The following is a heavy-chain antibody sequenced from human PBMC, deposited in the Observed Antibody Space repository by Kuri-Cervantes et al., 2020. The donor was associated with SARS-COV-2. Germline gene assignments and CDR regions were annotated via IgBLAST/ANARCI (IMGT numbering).Heavy chain of an antibody. J-gene: IGHJ4*02. CDR1: GFTFSNAW. CDR3: TSRRSSGYYYPEHLDY. V-gene: IGHV3-49*04. D-gene: IGHD3-22*01. Sequence: GESLKISCAASGFTFSNAWMSWVRQAPGKGLEWVGFIRSKAYGGTTEYAASVKGRFTISRDDSKSIAYLQMNSLKTEDTAVYYCTSRRSSGYYYPEHLDYWGQGTLVTVSS. CDR2: IRSKAYGGTT.